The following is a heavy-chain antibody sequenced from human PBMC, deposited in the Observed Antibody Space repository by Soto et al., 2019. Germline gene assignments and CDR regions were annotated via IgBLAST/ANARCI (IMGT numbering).Heavy chain of an antibody. CDR2: IYHSGST. CDR1: GGSISSGGYS. CDR3: ARGSGWYWDY. J-gene: IGHJ4*02. D-gene: IGHD6-19*01. V-gene: IGHV4-30-2*01. Sequence: SETLSLTCAVSGGSISSGGYSWSWIRQPPGKGLEWIGYIYHSGSTYYNPSLKSRVTISVDRSKNQFSLKLSSVTAADTAVYYCARGSGWYWDYWGQGTLVTVSS.